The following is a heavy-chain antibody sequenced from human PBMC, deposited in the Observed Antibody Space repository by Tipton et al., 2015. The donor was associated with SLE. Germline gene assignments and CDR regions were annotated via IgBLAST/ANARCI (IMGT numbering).Heavy chain of an antibody. D-gene: IGHD3-3*01. V-gene: IGHV4-59*01. Sequence: TLSLTCSVSGGSISTDYCSWIRQPPGKGLEWIGYVFHSGSTNYNPSLRSRVTISVDTSKIQFSLRLNSVTAADTAIYYCARVEYDAYDLPQFALWGQGALVTVSS. CDR1: GGSISTDY. J-gene: IGHJ4*02. CDR2: VFHSGST. CDR3: ARVEYDAYDLPQFAL.